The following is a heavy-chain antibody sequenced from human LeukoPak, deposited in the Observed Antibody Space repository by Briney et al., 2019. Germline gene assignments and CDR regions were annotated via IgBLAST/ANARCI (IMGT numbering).Heavy chain of an antibody. CDR3: ARSSGKWSGDYYYHYMDV. Sequence: SETLSLTCTVSGYSISSGYYWGWIRQPPGKGLEWIGSIYHSGRTYYNPSLKSRVTISVDTSKNQFSLKLSSVTAADTAVYYCARSSGKWSGDYYYHYMDVWGRGTTVTISS. D-gene: IGHD3-3*01. V-gene: IGHV4-38-2*02. J-gene: IGHJ6*03. CDR2: IYHSGRT. CDR1: GYSISSGYY.